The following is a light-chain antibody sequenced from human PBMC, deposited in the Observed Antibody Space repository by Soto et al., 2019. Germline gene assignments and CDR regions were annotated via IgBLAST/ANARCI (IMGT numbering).Light chain of an antibody. V-gene: IGKV3-20*01. J-gene: IGKJ1*01. CDR1: QSVSSSY. CDR2: GAS. CDR3: QQYGSSSWT. Sequence: EIVLTQSPGTLSLSPGERATLSCRASQSVSSSYLAWYQQKPGQAPRLLIYGASSRATGIPDRFSGSGSETDFTPTISRLEPEDFAVYYWQQYGSSSWTFGQGTKVEIK.